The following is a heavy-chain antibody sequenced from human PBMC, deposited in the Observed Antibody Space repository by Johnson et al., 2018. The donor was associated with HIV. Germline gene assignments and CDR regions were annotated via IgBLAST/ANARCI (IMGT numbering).Heavy chain of an antibody. V-gene: IGHV3-7*03. CDR1: GFTFSSYW. CDR2: IKQDGSEK. Sequence: VQLVESGGGLIQPGGSLRLSCAASGFTFSSYWMSWVRQAPGKGLEWVANIKQDGSEKSYVDSVKGRFTISRDNANNSLYLQMNSLRAEDTALYYCARAYMSSGSYYDAFDIWGQGTMVIVSS. D-gene: IGHD1-26*01. CDR3: ARAYMSSGSYYDAFDI. J-gene: IGHJ3*02.